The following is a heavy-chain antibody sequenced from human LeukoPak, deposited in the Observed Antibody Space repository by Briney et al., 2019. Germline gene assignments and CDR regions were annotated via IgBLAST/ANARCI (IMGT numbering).Heavy chain of an antibody. CDR2: IYYSGST. J-gene: IGHJ4*02. V-gene: IGHV4-59*08. Sequence: SETLSLTCTVSGGSISSYYWSWIRQPPGKGLEWIGYIYYSGSTNYNPSLKSRVTISVDTSKSHFSLKLSSVTAADTAVYYCARLVTYCSGGSCFYYFDFWGQGTLVTVSS. D-gene: IGHD2-15*01. CDR1: GGSISSYY. CDR3: ARLVTYCSGGSCFYYFDF.